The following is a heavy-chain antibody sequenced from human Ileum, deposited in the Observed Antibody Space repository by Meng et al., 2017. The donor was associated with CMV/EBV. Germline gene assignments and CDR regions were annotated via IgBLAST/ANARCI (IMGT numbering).Heavy chain of an antibody. CDR2: IDWDDDK. V-gene: IGHV2-70*20. CDR1: GFSLSPSGMC. Sequence: LVKPTQTLTLTCTFPGFSLSPSGMCVSWVRQPPGKALEWLALIDWDDDKYYSTSLKTRLTISNDTSKNQVVLTMTNMDPVDTATYYCARIRYSSSSHSYYYYGMDVWGQGTTVTVSS. CDR3: ARIRYSSSSHSYYYYGMDV. D-gene: IGHD6-6*01. J-gene: IGHJ6*02.